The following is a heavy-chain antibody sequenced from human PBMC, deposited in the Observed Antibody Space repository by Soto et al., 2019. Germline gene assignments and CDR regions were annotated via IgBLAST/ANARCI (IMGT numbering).Heavy chain of an antibody. CDR2: IYYRGNT. V-gene: IGHV4-59*11. D-gene: IGHD1-26*01. CDR3: ARDGREASGIDV. CDR1: GGSISSPY. Sequence: QVQLEESGPGLVKPSETLSLTCTVSGGSISSPYWSWVRQAPGKGLEWIGCIYYRGNTFYNPSLKSRCTISVDPSNNQSSLKLDSVSPADTAVYYCARDGREASGIDVWGQGTAVTVSS. J-gene: IGHJ6*02.